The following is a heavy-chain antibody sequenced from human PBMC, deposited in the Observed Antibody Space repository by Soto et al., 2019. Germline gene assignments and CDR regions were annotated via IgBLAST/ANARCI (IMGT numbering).Heavy chain of an antibody. CDR3: VKTRGGNNFDFFD. Sequence: GSLRLSCSASGLSLSSYAIHWVRQSQGKGLEYISGVRGNGDPPFYADSVKGRFTISRDNSKNTVYLQMSSLSADDAAVYYCVKTRGGNNFDFFDWGQGTLVTVDS. J-gene: IGHJ4*02. CDR1: GLSLSSYA. D-gene: IGHD2-15*01. V-gene: IGHV3-64D*06. CDR2: VRGNGDPP.